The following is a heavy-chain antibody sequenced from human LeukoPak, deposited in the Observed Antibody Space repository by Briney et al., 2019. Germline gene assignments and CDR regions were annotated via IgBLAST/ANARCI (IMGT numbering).Heavy chain of an antibody. J-gene: IGHJ4*02. CDR1: GDSIKTYY. CDR2: IYYSGST. V-gene: IGHV4-59*01. D-gene: IGHD2-15*01. Sequence: SETLSLTCTVSGDSIKTYYWSWIRQPPGKGLEWTGYIYYSGSTNYNPSLKSRVTISVDTSRNQFSLNLNSVTAADTAVYYCARGCSSGTCPFDYWGQGTLVTVSS. CDR3: ARGCSSGTCPFDY.